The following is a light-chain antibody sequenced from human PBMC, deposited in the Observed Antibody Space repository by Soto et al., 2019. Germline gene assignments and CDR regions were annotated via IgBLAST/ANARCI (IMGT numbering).Light chain of an antibody. CDR3: QQSYSTPWT. CDR1: QSISSY. J-gene: IGKJ1*01. Sequence: DLQMTQSPSSLSASVGDRVTITCRASQSISSYLHWYQQKPGKAPQLLIYAASSLQSGVPSKFSGSGSGTDFTLTISSLQPEDFATYYCQQSYSTPWTFGQGTKVEI. V-gene: IGKV1-39*01. CDR2: AAS.